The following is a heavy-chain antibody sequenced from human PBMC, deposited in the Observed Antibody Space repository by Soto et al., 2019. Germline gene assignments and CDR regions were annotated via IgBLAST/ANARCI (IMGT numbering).Heavy chain of an antibody. V-gene: IGHV3-74*01. CDR1: GFTFSYYW. CDR3: ARGGRGAFDV. Sequence: EVQLLESGGGLVQPGESLRLSCAASGFTFSYYWMHWVRQAPGMGLVWVSRIYSDGRSTTYADSVKGRFTISRDNARNALYLQMNSLRAEATAVDYCARGGRGAFDVLGQGRVVAVAS. J-gene: IGHJ3*01. CDR2: IYSDGRST. D-gene: IGHD1-26*01.